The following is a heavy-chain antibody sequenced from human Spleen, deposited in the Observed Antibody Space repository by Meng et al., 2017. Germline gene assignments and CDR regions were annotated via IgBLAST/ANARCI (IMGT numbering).Heavy chain of an antibody. CDR3: ARDLSNEGSYFYYGMDV. CDR1: GFTFSSYA. V-gene: IGHV3-23*01. CDR2: ISGSGGST. J-gene: IGHJ6*02. D-gene: IGHD5/OR15-5a*01. Sequence: GESLKISCAASGFTFSSYAMSWVRQAPGKGLEWVSAISGSGGSTYYADSVKGRFTISRDNAKSSLYLQMNSLRAEDTAHYYCARDLSNEGSYFYYGMDVWGQGTTVTV.